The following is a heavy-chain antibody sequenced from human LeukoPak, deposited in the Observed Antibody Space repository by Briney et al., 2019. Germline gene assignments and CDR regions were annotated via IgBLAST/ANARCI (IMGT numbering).Heavy chain of an antibody. CDR2: ITNGGSTI. V-gene: IGHV3-11*01. CDR3: ARSIGLTGGGVDV. D-gene: IGHD3-9*01. CDR1: GFTFSDYN. Sequence: GGSLRLSCAASGFTFSDYNMNWVRQAPGKGLEWVSYITNGGSTIHHADSVKGRFTISRDNAKKTLYLQMNSPRAEDTAVYYCARSIGLTGGGVDVWGQGTTVTVS. J-gene: IGHJ6*02.